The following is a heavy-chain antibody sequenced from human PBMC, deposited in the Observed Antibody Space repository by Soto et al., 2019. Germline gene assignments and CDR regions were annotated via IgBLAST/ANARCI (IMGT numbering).Heavy chain of an antibody. CDR2: ISGSGGST. J-gene: IGHJ4*02. Sequence: EVQLLESGGGLVQPGGSLRPSCAASGFTFSSYAMSWVRQAPGKGLEWVSAISGSGGSTYYADSVKGRFTISRDNSKNTLYLQMNSLRAEDTAVYYCAKSPQEYCSGGSCYSIPFDYWGQGTLVTVSS. D-gene: IGHD2-15*01. V-gene: IGHV3-23*01. CDR3: AKSPQEYCSGGSCYSIPFDY. CDR1: GFTFSSYA.